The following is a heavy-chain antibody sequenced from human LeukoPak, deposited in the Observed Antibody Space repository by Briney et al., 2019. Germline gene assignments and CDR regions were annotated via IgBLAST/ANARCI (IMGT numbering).Heavy chain of an antibody. CDR1: GFTFSSYA. V-gene: IGHV3-64*01. CDR2: ISSNGGST. CDR3: AKVNYYDSSGYLDY. J-gene: IGHJ4*02. Sequence: GGSLRLSCAASGFTFSSYAMHWVRQAPGKGLEYVSAISSNGGSTYYANSVKGRFTISRDNSKNTVYLQMNSLRAEDTAVYYCAKVNYYDSSGYLDYWGQGTLVTVSS. D-gene: IGHD3-22*01.